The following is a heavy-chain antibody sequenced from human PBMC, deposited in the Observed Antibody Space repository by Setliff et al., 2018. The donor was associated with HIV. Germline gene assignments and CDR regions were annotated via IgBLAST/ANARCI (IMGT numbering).Heavy chain of an antibody. CDR2: INAGNGNT. Sequence: ASVKVSCKASGYTFTFYAIHWVRQAPGQRLEWMGWINAGNGNTRYSQKFQGRVTVARDTSASTVYMELTSLTSDDTAVYYCARWVDDNSEGSYYHYMDVWGNGASVTVS. CDR1: GYTFTFYA. J-gene: IGHJ6*03. V-gene: IGHV1-3*01. CDR3: ARWVDDNSEGSYYHYMDV. D-gene: IGHD6-25*01.